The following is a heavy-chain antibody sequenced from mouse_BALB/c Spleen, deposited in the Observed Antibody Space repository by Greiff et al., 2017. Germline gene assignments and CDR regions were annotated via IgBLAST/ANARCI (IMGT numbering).Heavy chain of an antibody. D-gene: IGHD2-1*01. CDR3: ARVYYDFYAMDY. CDR1: GFTFSSFG. CDR2: ISSGSSTI. Sequence: EVKVVESGGGLVQPGGSRKLSCAASGFTFSSFGMHWVRQAPEKGLEWVAYISSGSSTIYYADTVKGRFTISRDNPKNTLFLQMTSLRSEDTAMYYCARVYYDFYAMDYWGQGTSVTVSS. J-gene: IGHJ4*01. V-gene: IGHV5-17*02.